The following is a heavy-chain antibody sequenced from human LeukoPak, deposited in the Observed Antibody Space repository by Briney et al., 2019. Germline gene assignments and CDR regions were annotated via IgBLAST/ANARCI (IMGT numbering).Heavy chain of an antibody. CDR2: INPSGGST. Sequence: ASVKVSCKASGYTFTSYYMHWVRQAPGQGLEWMGVINPSGGSTSYAQKFQGRVTMTRDTSTSTVYMELSSLRSEDTAVYYCARSVITMIVVGGAFDIWGQGTMVTVSS. J-gene: IGHJ3*02. CDR3: ARSVITMIVVGGAFDI. CDR1: GYTFTSYY. V-gene: IGHV1-46*01. D-gene: IGHD3-22*01.